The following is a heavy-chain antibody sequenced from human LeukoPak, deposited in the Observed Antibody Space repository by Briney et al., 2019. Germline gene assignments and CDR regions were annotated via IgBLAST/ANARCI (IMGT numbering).Heavy chain of an antibody. CDR2: IIPIFGTA. Sequence: SVEVSCKASGGTFSSYAISWVRQAPGQGLEWMGGIIPIFGTANYAQKFQGRVTITADESTSTAYMELSSLRSEDTAVYYCARLRGYSYGFLGMDVWGQGTTVTVSS. D-gene: IGHD5-18*01. CDR1: GGTFSSYA. CDR3: ARLRGYSYGFLGMDV. J-gene: IGHJ6*02. V-gene: IGHV1-69*13.